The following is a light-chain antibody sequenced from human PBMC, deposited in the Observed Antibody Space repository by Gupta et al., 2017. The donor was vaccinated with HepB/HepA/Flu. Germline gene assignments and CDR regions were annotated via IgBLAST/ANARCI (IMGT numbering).Light chain of an antibody. CDR3: QYYDSSQMVLV. CDR2: DNN. J-gene: IGLJ2*01. Sequence: VMTRPPSIAGAPGPRVTISCTGSSSNIGADYDVHWYQHLPGTAPKRLIHDNNNRPSAVPARFSGSKSGTSAALAITGPQAEDEADYYCQYYDSSQMVLVFGGGTKLTVV. V-gene: IGLV1-40*01. CDR1: SSNIGADYD.